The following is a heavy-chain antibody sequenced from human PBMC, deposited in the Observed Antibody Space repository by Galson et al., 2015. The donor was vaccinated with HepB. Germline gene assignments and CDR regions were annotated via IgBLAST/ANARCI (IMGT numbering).Heavy chain of an antibody. CDR3: ARDSGYCLNTNCRGDGFDI. CDR2: IKQDGSDR. V-gene: IGHV3-7*03. Sequence: SLRLSCAASGFTFNYQWMSWLRQAPGKGLEWVANIKQDGSDRYYVDSVKGRFTISRDNAKNSLYLEMNSLRAEDTAVYYCARDSGYCLNTNCRGDGFDIWGQGTMVPVSS. J-gene: IGHJ3*02. D-gene: IGHD2-2*01. CDR1: GFTFNYQW.